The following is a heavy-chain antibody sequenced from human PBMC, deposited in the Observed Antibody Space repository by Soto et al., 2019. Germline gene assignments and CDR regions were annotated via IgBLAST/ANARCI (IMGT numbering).Heavy chain of an antibody. Sequence: ASVKVSCKASGYTFNTHVIHWVRQAPGQRLEWMGWINGGSGKTKESQKFQGRVTFSRDTSASTAYMELTSLTPEDTAVYYCARVREGDALDISGQGTMVTVSS. V-gene: IGHV1-3*01. CDR3: ARVREGDALDI. D-gene: IGHD3-10*01. CDR1: GYTFNTHV. J-gene: IGHJ3*02. CDR2: INGGSGKT.